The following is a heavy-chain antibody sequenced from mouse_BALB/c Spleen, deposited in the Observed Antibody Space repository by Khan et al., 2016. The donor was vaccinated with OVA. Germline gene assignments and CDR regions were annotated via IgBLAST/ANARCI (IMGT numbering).Heavy chain of an antibody. CDR2: ISSGGHYT. Sequence: EVELVESGGDLVKTGGSLKLSCAASGFTFSTYGMSWVRQTPDKRLEWVATISSGGHYTYYIDSVKGRFTISRDNAKSILYLQMTSLRSEDTAMYYCERLAYYYNSEGFAYWGQGTLVTVSA. CDR1: GFTFSTYG. D-gene: IGHD1-1*02. J-gene: IGHJ3*01. CDR3: ERLAYYYNSEGFAY. V-gene: IGHV5-6*01.